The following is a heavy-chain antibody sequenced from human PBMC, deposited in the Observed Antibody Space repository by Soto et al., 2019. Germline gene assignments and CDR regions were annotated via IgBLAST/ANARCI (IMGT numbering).Heavy chain of an antibody. Sequence: ASVKVSCKASGYTFTSYAMHWVRQAPGQRLEWMGWINAGNGNTKYSQKFQGRVTITRDTSASTAYMELSSLRSEDTAVYYCARDAPRWLQFGHFDYWGQGTLVTVSS. V-gene: IGHV1-3*01. D-gene: IGHD5-12*01. CDR2: INAGNGNT. J-gene: IGHJ4*02. CDR3: ARDAPRWLQFGHFDY. CDR1: GYTFTSYA.